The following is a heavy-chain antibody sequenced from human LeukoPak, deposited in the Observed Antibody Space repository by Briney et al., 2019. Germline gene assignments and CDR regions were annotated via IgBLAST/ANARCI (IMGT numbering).Heavy chain of an antibody. CDR2: IYSGGSI. V-gene: IGHV4-39*07. CDR1: GGSFRGDYY. CDR3: ARAPWAYGNYVHAFDI. Sequence: SETLSLTCTVSGGSFRGDYYWAWIRQPPGEGLEWIGSIYSGGSIYYNPSLKSRVSISIDTSNNDLSLKVTSVTAADTAGYYCARAPWAYGNYVHAFDIWGQGTMVTVSS. D-gene: IGHD4-11*01. J-gene: IGHJ3*02.